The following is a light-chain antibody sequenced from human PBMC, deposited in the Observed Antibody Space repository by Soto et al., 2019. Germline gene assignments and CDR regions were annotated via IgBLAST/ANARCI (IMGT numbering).Light chain of an antibody. V-gene: IGKV4-1*01. J-gene: IGKJ2*01. CDR1: QTILYSSNKKNY. Sequence: DIVMTQSPDSLAVSLGERATINCKSSQTILYSSNKKNYLAWYQQEPGQPPKLLIYWASTRESGVPDRFSGSGSGTDFTLTISSLQAEDVAVYYCQQYYSTPYTFGQGTKLEIK. CDR2: WAS. CDR3: QQYYSTPYT.